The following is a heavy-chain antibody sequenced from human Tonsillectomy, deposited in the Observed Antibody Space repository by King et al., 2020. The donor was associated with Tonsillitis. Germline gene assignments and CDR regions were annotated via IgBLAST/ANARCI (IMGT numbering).Heavy chain of an antibody. CDR2: IKEDGSER. CDR1: GFTFSDYW. Sequence: DVQLVESGGGLVQPGGSLRLSCAPSGFTFSDYWMSWVRQAPGKGLEWVANIKEDGSERYYVDSVRGRFTISRDNAKNSLNLQMNSLRAEDTAVYYCARDAGYSYGLALDYWGQGTLVTVSS. J-gene: IGHJ4*02. CDR3: ARDAGYSYGLALDY. V-gene: IGHV3-7*01. D-gene: IGHD5-18*01.